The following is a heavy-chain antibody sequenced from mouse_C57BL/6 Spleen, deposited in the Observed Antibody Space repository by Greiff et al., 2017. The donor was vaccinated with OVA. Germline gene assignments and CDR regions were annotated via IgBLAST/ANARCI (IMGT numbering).Heavy chain of an antibody. CDR2: IWTGGGT. CDR3: ATLNWDYAMDY. Sequence: VQLQQSGPGLVAPSQSLSITCTVSGFSLTSYAISWVRQPPGTGLEWLGVIWTGGGTNYNSALKYRLSISKDNSKSQVFLKMNSLQTDDTARYYCATLNWDYAMDYWGQGTSVTVSS. J-gene: IGHJ4*01. D-gene: IGHD4-1*01. CDR1: GFSLTSYA. V-gene: IGHV2-9-1*01.